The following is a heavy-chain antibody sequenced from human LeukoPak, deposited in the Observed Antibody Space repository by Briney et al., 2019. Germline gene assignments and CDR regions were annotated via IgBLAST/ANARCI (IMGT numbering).Heavy chain of an antibody. V-gene: IGHV3-33*01. J-gene: IGHJ4*02. CDR2: IWYDGSSK. Sequence: GGSLRLSCAASGFTFSSYGMHWVRQAPGKGLEWVAVIWYDGSSKYYADSVKGRFTISRDNSKNTLYLQMHRLRAEDTAVYYCARVSLADYYFDYWGQGTLVTVS. D-gene: IGHD2-15*01. CDR3: ARVSLADYYFDY. CDR1: GFTFSSYG.